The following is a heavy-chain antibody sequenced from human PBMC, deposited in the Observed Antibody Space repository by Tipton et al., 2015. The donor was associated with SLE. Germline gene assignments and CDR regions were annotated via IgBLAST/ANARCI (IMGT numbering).Heavy chain of an antibody. V-gene: IGHV4-39*01. J-gene: IGHJ4*02. CDR2: IYHSGKT. CDR1: GGAISSSSYY. CDR3: ARGRQQRVRSSLGY. Sequence: TLSLTCSVSGGAISSSSYYWGWIRQPPGKGLEWIGSIYHSGKTFYTPSLKSRLTISVDTSNNQFALKLTSVTAVDTAVYYCARGRQQRVRSSLGYWGQGTLVTVSS. D-gene: IGHD3-16*01.